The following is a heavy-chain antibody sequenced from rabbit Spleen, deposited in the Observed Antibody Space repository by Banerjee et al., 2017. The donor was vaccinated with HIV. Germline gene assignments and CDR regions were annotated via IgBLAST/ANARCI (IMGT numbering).Heavy chain of an antibody. CDR1: GISFGFSDY. J-gene: IGHJ6*01. Sequence: QSLEESGGGLVQPEGSLTLTCTASGISFGFSDYMCWVRQAPGKGLEWIACIDAGSSDFAGRGRGAKGRFTICKTSSTTVTLQMTSLTAADTATYFCARDSSSSFSSYGMDLWGPGTLVTVS. D-gene: IGHD1-1*01. CDR3: ARDSSSSFSSYGMDL. V-gene: IGHV1S40*01. CDR2: IDAGSSDFA.